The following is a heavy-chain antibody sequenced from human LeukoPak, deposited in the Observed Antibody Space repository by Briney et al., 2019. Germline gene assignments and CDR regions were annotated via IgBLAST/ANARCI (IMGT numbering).Heavy chain of an antibody. J-gene: IGHJ1*01. D-gene: IGHD6-13*01. CDR1: GGTFSSYA. V-gene: IGHV1-69*04. Sequence: ASVKVSCKASGGTFSSYAISWVRQAPGQGLEWMGRIIPILGIANYAQKFQGRVTITADKSTSTAYMELSSLRSEDTAVYYCARAPGYSSSLRYFQHWGQGTLVTVSS. CDR2: IIPILGIA. CDR3: ARAPGYSSSLRYFQH.